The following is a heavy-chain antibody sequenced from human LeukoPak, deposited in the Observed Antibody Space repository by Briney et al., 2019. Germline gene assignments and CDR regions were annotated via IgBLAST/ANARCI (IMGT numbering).Heavy chain of an antibody. Sequence: GRSLRLSCAASGFTFSSYGMHWVRQAPGKGLEWVAVIWYDGSNKYYADSVKGRFTISRDNSKNTLYLQMNNLRAEGTAVYYCARDKEAVAVYYFDYWGQGTLVTVSS. CDR1: GFTFSSYG. D-gene: IGHD6-19*01. CDR2: IWYDGSNK. J-gene: IGHJ4*02. CDR3: ARDKEAVAVYYFDY. V-gene: IGHV3-33*01.